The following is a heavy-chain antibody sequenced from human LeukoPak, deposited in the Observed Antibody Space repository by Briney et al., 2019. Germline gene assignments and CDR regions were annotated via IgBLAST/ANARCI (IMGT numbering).Heavy chain of an antibody. J-gene: IGHJ4*02. CDR1: GGSISSSY. CDR2: IYYTGNT. V-gene: IGHV4-59*01. D-gene: IGHD5-24*01. CDR3: ARGGYNLGY. Sequence: SETLSLTCTVSGGSISSSYWNWIRQPPGKGLEWIGNIYYTGNTNYNPFLKSRVSMSVDTSKNQFSLKLTSVTAADTAVYYCARGGYNLGYWGQGTLVTVSS.